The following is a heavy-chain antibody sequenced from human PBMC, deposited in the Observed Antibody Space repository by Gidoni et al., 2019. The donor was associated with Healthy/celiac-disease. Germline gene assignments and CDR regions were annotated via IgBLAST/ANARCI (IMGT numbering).Heavy chain of an antibody. CDR3: ARQTDILTGYYNRYFDY. J-gene: IGHJ4*02. D-gene: IGHD3-9*01. CDR1: GYSFTSYW. Sequence: EVQLVQSGAEVKKPGESLKISCQGSGYSFTSYWIGWVRQMPGKGLEWMGIIDPGDSDTRYSPSFQGQVTISADKSISTAYLQWSSLKASDTAMYYCARQTDILTGYYNRYFDYWGQGTLVTVSS. V-gene: IGHV5-51*01. CDR2: IDPGDSDT.